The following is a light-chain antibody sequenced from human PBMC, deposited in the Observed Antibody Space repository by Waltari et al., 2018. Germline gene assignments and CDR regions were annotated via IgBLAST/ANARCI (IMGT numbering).Light chain of an antibody. Sequence: QSALTQPRSVSGSPGQSVTISCPGTSSDVGGYKHVPWYQQHPGKAPKLIMSDVTERPAGVPDRFSGSKSGNTASLTISGLQPEDEADYYCGSFAGSYTWVFGGGTKVTGL. J-gene: IGLJ3*02. CDR3: GSFAGSYTWV. CDR2: DVT. V-gene: IGLV2-11*01. CDR1: SSDVGGYKH.